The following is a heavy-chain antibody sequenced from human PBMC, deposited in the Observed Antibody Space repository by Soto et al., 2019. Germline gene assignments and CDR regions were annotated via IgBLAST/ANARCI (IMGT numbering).Heavy chain of an antibody. Sequence: QVQLQQSGPGLVKPSQTLSLTCAITGDSVSSNSAGWSWVRQSPSRGLEWLGRTYYRSKWYYKYAVSVRGRITINPDTSKNQYSLQRNSVTPEDTAGYFCARGEQYSGRIFDYWGQGTLVTVSS. V-gene: IGHV6-1*01. J-gene: IGHJ4*01. CDR2: TYYRSKWYY. CDR3: ARGEQYSGRIFDY. D-gene: IGHD1-26*01. CDR1: GDSVSSNSAG.